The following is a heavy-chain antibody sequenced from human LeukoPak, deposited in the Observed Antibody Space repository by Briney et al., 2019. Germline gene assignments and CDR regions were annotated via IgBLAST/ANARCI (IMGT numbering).Heavy chain of an antibody. D-gene: IGHD6-19*01. CDR3: TTVEWLAVEPFDY. V-gene: IGHV3-21*01. CDR1: GFTFSSYS. Sequence: NPGGSLRLSCAASGFTFSSYSMNWVRQAPGKGLEWVSSISSSSSYIYYADSVKGRFTISRDNAKNSLYLQMNSLRAEDTAVYYCTTVEWLAVEPFDYWGQGTLVTVSS. J-gene: IGHJ4*02. CDR2: ISSSSSYI.